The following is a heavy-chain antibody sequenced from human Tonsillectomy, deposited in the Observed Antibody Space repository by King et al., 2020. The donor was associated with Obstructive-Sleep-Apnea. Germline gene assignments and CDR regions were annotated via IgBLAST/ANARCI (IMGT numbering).Heavy chain of an antibody. CDR3: ARGGYSHGDWFDP. V-gene: IGHV3-13*04. J-gene: IGHJ5*02. Sequence: VQLVESGGGLVQPGGSLRLSCAASGFTFLSYDMHWVRQATGKGLEWGSAIGTSGATYYPGSVKGRFTISRENAKNSLYLKMNSLRAGDTAVYYCARGGYSHGDWFDPWGQGTLVTVSS. D-gene: IGHD5-18*01. CDR1: GFTFLSYD. CDR2: IGTSGAT.